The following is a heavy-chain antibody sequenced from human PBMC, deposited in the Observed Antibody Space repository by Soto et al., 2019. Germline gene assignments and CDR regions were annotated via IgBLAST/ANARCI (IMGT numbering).Heavy chain of an antibody. J-gene: IGHJ2*01. CDR3: AAAGLGGYFDL. CDR1: GLSFASFA. D-gene: IGHD3-10*01. Sequence: SVKVSCKASGLSFASFAVQWVRLARGQRLEWMGWIVVGTGKTDYAQKFQGRMTITTDMSTSTAYMELNSLRSEDTGVYYCAAAGLGGYFDLWGRGTLVTAPQ. V-gene: IGHV1-58*01. CDR2: IVVGTGKT.